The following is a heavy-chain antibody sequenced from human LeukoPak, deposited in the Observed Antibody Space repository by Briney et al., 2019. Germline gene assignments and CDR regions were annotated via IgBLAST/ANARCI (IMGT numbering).Heavy chain of an antibody. CDR2: ISSNGGST. Sequence: GRSLRLSCAASGFTFDDYAMHWVRQAPGKGLEYVSAISSNGGSTYYANSVKGRFTISRDNSKNTLYLQMGSLRAEDMAVYYCAREKWLRLERGPYYYYGMDVWGQGTTVTVSS. CDR3: AREKWLRLERGPYYYYGMDV. CDR1: GFTFDDYA. J-gene: IGHJ6*02. V-gene: IGHV3-64*01. D-gene: IGHD5-12*01.